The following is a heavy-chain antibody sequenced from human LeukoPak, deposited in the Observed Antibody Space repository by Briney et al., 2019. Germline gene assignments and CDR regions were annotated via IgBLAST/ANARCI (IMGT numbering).Heavy chain of an antibody. CDR3: AKSINYYYYYMDV. V-gene: IGHV3-30*02. CDR2: IRYDGSNK. D-gene: IGHD2-21*01. J-gene: IGHJ6*03. Sequence: GGSLRPSCAASGFIFSSCGMHWVRQAPGKGLEWVAFIRYDGSNKQYADSVKGRFTISRDNSENTLYLQMNSLRAEDTAVYYCAKSINYYYYYMDVWGKGTTVTVSS. CDR1: GFIFSSCG.